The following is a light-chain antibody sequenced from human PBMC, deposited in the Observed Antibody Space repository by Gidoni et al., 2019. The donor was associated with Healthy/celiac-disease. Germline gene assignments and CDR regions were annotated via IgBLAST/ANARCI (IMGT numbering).Light chain of an antibody. CDR1: QDISNY. CDR2: DAS. J-gene: IGKJ4*01. CDR3: QQYDNLPLT. V-gene: IGKV1-33*01. Sequence: EIQRTQSPSSLSASVGDRVTITCQASQDISNYLNWYQQKPGKAPKLLIYDASNLETGVPSRFSGSGSGTDFTFTISSLQPEDFATYYCQQYDNLPLTFGGGTKVEIK.